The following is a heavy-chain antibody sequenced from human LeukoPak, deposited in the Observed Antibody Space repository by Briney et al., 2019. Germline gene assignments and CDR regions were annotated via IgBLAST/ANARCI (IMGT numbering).Heavy chain of an antibody. CDR2: INPNNCGT. D-gene: IGHD6-13*01. V-gene: IGHV1-2*06. J-gene: IGHJ6*03. Sequence: TSVKVSCKASGYTFTGYYMHWVRQAPGQGLEGMGRINPNNCGTNYAQKFHGRVTMTRDTPISTAYMELRRLRSDDTAVYYCARTGYSSSWRYYYYYYMDVWGKGTTVTISS. CDR1: GYTFTGYY. CDR3: ARTGYSSSWRYYYYYYMDV.